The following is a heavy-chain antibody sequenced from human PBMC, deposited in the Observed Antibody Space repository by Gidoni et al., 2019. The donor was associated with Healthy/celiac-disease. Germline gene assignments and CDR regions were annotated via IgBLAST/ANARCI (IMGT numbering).Heavy chain of an antibody. J-gene: IGHJ3*02. CDR3: AGGPTTVTLSDAFDI. V-gene: IGHV3-33*01. Sequence: VQLLESGGGVVQPGRSLRLSCAASGFTFSSYGMHWVRQAPGKGLEWVAVIWYDGSNKYYADSVKGRFTISRDNSKNTLYLQMNSLRAEDTAVYYCAGGPTTVTLSDAFDIWGQGTMVTVSS. CDR2: IWYDGSNK. CDR1: GFTFSSYG. D-gene: IGHD4-17*01.